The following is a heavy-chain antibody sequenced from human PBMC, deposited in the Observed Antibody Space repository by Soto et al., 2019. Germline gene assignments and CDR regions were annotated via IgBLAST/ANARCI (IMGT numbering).Heavy chain of an antibody. D-gene: IGHD3-10*01. J-gene: IGHJ5*02. CDR3: ARWGYGSGSYYNDNWFDP. CDR2: IYSGGST. Sequence: LRLSCAASGFTVSSNYMSWVRQAPGKGLEWVSVIYSGGSTYYADSVKGRFTISRDNSKNTLYLQMNSLRAEDTAVYYCARWGYGSGSYYNDNWFDPWGQGTLVTVSS. V-gene: IGHV3-53*01. CDR1: GFTVSSNY.